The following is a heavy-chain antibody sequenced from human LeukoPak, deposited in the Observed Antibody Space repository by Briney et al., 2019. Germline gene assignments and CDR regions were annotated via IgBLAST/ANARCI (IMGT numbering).Heavy chain of an antibody. CDR3: ARVKMEDFGDYRPDAFDI. J-gene: IGHJ3*02. CDR1: GGSISSDDYS. Sequence: TPSQTLSLTCTVSGGSISSDDYSWSWIRQHPGQGLEWIGYIYYSGSPSYNPSLKNRITISVDTSMNLFSLRLYSVTAADTAVYYCARVKMEDFGDYRPDAFDIWGQGTMVTVSS. D-gene: IGHD4-17*01. CDR2: IYYSGSP. V-gene: IGHV4-31*03.